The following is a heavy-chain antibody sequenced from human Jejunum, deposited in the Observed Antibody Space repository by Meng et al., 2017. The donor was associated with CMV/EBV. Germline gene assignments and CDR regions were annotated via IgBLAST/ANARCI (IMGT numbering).Heavy chain of an antibody. CDR1: G. Sequence: GFHWVRQAPGKGLECVAFISYDGVSKNYTDSVKGRFILSRDNSKNTLFLQMNSLRGEDTAVYYCARDPGAYDFWSGPSYYTYGMGVWGQGTTVTVSS. D-gene: IGHD3-3*01. CDR3: ARDPGAYDFWSGPSYYTYGMGV. CDR2: ISYDGVSK. V-gene: IGHV3-30-3*01. J-gene: IGHJ6*02.